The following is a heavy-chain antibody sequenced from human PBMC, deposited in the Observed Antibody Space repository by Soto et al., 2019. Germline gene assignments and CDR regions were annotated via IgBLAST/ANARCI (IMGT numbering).Heavy chain of an antibody. J-gene: IGHJ5*02. V-gene: IGHV3-21*01. Sequence: EVQLVESGGGLVKPGGSLRLSCAASGFTFNTYDMNWVRPAPGKGLEWVSSITTSSAYIYYADSLKGRINISRDNAKKSLFLQMKGLRAEDTAVYYCVRSGTARLLRHSWFDTWGQGTLVTVSS. CDR1: GFTFNTYD. CDR2: ITTSSAYI. CDR3: VRSGTARLLRHSWFDT. D-gene: IGHD2-21*01.